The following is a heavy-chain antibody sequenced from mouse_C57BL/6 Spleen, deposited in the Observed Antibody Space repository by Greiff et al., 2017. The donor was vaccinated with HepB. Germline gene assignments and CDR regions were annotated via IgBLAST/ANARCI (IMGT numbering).Heavy chain of an antibody. J-gene: IGHJ1*03. V-gene: IGHV1-69*01. CDR1: GYTFTSYW. Sequence: QVQLQQSGAELVMPGASVKLSCKASGYTFTSYWMHWVKQRPGQGLEWIGEIDPSDSYTNYNQKFKGKSTLTVDKSSSTAYMQLSSLTSEDSAVYYCARSGGRYFDVWGTGTTVTVSS. CDR3: ARSGGRYFDV. CDR2: IDPSDSYT.